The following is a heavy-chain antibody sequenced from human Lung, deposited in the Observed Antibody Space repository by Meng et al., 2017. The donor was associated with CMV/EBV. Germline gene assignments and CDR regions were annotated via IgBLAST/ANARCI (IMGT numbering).Heavy chain of an antibody. J-gene: IGHJ4*02. D-gene: IGHD3-10*01. CDR3: ARFGTVGAGSGVYFDY. V-gene: IGHV6-1*01. Sequence: LRLXCAISGDSVSSNSAAWNWIRQSPSRGLEWLGRTYYRSKWYNDYAVSVKSRITINPDTSKNQFSLQLNSVTPEDTAVYYCARFGTVGAGSGVYFDYWGQGTLVTVSS. CDR2: TYYRSKWYN. CDR1: GDSVSSNSAA.